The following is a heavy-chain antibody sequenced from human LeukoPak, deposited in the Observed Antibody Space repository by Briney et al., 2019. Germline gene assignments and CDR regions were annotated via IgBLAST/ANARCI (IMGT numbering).Heavy chain of an antibody. J-gene: IGHJ4*02. CDR3: ARDIRSPYYYDSSGYYDY. D-gene: IGHD3-22*01. Sequence: GGSLRLSCEASGFVFTTYWMTWVRQAPGKGLEWVANIKQDGSEKYYVDSVKGRFAISRDNAKNSLYLQMNSLRAEDTAVYYCARDIRSPYYYDSSGYYDYWGQGTLVTVSS. V-gene: IGHV3-7*01. CDR2: IKQDGSEK. CDR1: GFVFTTYW.